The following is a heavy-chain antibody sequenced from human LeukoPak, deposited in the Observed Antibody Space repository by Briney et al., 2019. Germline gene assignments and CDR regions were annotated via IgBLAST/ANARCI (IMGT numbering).Heavy chain of an antibody. Sequence: GGSLRLSCAASGFSFSSYEMNWVRQAPGKGLEWVSYISASGTTIYYADSVKGRFTISRDNAEKSLYLQMNSLRAEDTAVYYCARDLAAGEHFYFDLWGRGALVTVSS. D-gene: IGHD7-27*01. CDR2: ISASGTTI. V-gene: IGHV3-48*03. CDR1: GFSFSSYE. J-gene: IGHJ2*01. CDR3: ARDLAAGEHFYFDL.